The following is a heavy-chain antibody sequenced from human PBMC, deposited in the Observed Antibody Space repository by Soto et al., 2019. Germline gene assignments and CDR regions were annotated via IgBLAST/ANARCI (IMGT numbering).Heavy chain of an antibody. D-gene: IGHD6-6*01. CDR3: VKASTYSSSQGWFDP. V-gene: IGHV3-9*01. Sequence: EVQLVESGGGLVQPGRSLRLSCAASGFSFDGYAMNWVRQPPGKGLEWVSGISWNSGNIDYADSVKGRFTISRDNAKKSLYPQMNSLRAEDTALYYCVKASTYSSSQGWFDPWGQGTMVTVSS. CDR2: ISWNSGNI. J-gene: IGHJ5*02. CDR1: GFSFDGYA.